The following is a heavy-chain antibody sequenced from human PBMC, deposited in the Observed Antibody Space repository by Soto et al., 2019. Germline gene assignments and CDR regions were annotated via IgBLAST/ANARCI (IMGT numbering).Heavy chain of an antibody. Sequence: QVQLVESGGGLVKPGGSLRLSCAASGFRFSDFYMTWIRQAPGKGLEWVSHISTSGSNTNYADSVKGRFTVSRDNANNVLYLEMTNLRVEDTAVYFCARDRDTYGHGFFDYWGQGTLVTVSS. CDR1: GFRFSDFY. D-gene: IGHD2-8*01. J-gene: IGHJ4*02. CDR3: ARDRDTYGHGFFDY. CDR2: ISTSGSNT. V-gene: IGHV3-11*05.